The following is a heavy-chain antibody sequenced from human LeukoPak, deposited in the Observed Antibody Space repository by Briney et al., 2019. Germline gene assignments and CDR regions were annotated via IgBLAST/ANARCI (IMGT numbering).Heavy chain of an antibody. CDR1: GGSISSSSYY. CDR2: IYYSGST. CDR3: ARAYDSSVTNAFDI. V-gene: IGHV4-39*07. J-gene: IGHJ3*02. D-gene: IGHD3-22*01. Sequence: SETLSLTCTVSGGSISSSSYYWGWIRQPPGKGLEWIGSIYYSGSTYYNPSLKSRVTISVDTSKNQFSLKLSSVTAADTAVYYCARAYDSSVTNAFDIWGQGTMVTVSS.